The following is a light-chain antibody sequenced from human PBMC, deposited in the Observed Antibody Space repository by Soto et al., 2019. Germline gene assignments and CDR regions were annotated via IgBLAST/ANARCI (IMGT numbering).Light chain of an antibody. CDR3: KSYAGSNTYV. CDR2: GDN. J-gene: IGLJ1*01. V-gene: IGLV1-44*01. CDR1: SSNIGSHP. Sequence: QSVLTQPPSASGTPGQRVTISCSGSSSNIGSHPVNWYQQLPGTAPKLLLYGDNQRPSGVPDRFSASKSGTSASLAISGLQAADEADYFCKSYAGSNTYVFGSGTKLTVL.